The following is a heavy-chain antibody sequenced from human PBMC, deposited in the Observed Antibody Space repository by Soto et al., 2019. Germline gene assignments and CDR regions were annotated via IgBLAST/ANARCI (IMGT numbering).Heavy chain of an antibody. D-gene: IGHD5-12*01. V-gene: IGHV1-18*01. CDR1: DYTFANYG. CDR3: ARASGYDPSTEDCFVY. J-gene: IGHJ4*02. CDR2: TSGYSGNT. Sequence: QVHLVQPGDEVKKPGASVKVSCRGSDYTFANYGVSWVRNAPGQGLDWMGCTSGYSGNTKYAQKFQDRVTLTTDISTSTDYMELRSLRSDDTAAYYCARASGYDPSTEDCFVYWGQGTLVTVSS.